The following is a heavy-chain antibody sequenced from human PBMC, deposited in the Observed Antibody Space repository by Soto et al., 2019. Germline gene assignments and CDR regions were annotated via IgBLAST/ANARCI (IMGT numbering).Heavy chain of an antibody. J-gene: IGHJ2*01. Sequence: SVKVSCKASGGTFSSYAISWVRQAPGQGLEWMGGIIPIFGTANYAQKFQGRVTITADKSTSTAYMELSSLRSEDTAVYYCAGTVDVWGSLYWYFDLWGRGTLVTVSS. V-gene: IGHV1-69*06. CDR2: IIPIFGTA. CDR3: AGTVDVWGSLYWYFDL. CDR1: GGTFSSYA. D-gene: IGHD3-16*01.